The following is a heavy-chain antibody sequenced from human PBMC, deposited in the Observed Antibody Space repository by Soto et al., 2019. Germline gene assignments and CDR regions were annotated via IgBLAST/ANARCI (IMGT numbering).Heavy chain of an antibody. CDR2: IKQDGSEK. CDR1: GFPFSRYW. CDR3: GRDLPSISGRPGGWFDS. V-gene: IGHV3-7*01. D-gene: IGHD6-6*01. J-gene: IGHJ5*01. Sequence: SGGSLRLSCAAFGFPFSRYWMSWVRQAPGKGLEWVANIKQDGSEKSYVDSVKGRFSISRDNAKNSLYLQMNSLRVEDTAVYFCGRDLPSISGRPGGWFDSWGQGTLVTVSS.